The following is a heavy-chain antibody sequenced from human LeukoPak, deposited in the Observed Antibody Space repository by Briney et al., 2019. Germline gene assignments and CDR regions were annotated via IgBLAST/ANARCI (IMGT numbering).Heavy chain of an antibody. J-gene: IGHJ6*02. CDR3: ARDRPHTNYYYYAMDA. D-gene: IGHD3-3*01. CDR2: IYYSGST. V-gene: IGHV4-31*03. Sequence: SQTLSLTCTVSGGSISSGGYYWSWIRQHPGKGLEWIGYIYYSGSTYYNPSLKSRVTISVDTSKNQFSLKLSSVTAADTAVYYCARDRPHTNYYYYAMDAWGQGTTVTVSS. CDR1: GGSISSGGYY.